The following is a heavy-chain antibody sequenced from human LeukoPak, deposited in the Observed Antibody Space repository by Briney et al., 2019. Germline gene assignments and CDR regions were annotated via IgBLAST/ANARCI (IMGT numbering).Heavy chain of an antibody. D-gene: IGHD3-16*01. CDR2: LNSDGSST. J-gene: IGHJ4*02. Sequence: GRSLRLSCAPSGFTLSNYAMSWVRHAQGKGLEWVSRLNSDGSSTNYADSVKGRFTISRDNAKNTLYLQMNSLRDEDTAVFYCARSRYDYIWGIDYWGQGTLVTISS. V-gene: IGHV3-74*01. CDR3: ARSRYDYIWGIDY. CDR1: GFTLSNYA.